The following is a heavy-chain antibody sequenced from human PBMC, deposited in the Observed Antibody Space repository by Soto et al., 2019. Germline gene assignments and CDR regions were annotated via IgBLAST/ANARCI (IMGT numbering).Heavy chain of an antibody. CDR1: GGSVSSGSYY. V-gene: IGHV4-61*01. CDR3: ARYCSGGSCLYYYGMDV. D-gene: IGHD2-15*01. J-gene: IGHJ6*02. Sequence: QVQLQESGPGLAKPSETLSLTCTVSGGSVSSGSYYWSWIRQPPGKGLEWIGYIYYSGSTNYNPFLKSRVTISVDTSKNQFSLKLSSVTAADTAVYYCARYCSGGSCLYYYGMDVWGQGTTVTVSS. CDR2: IYYSGST.